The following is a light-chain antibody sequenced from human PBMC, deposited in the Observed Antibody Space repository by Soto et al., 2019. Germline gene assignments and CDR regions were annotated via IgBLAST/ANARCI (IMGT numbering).Light chain of an antibody. CDR1: NIDVGAYNY. V-gene: IGLV2-14*01. CDR3: SSHSNSLLV. J-gene: IGLJ3*02. CDR2: EVR. Sequence: QSALTQPASVSGSPGQSITISCTGTNIDVGAYNYVSWYQQHPNKAPKLLIYEVRNRPSGLSDRFSGSKTGNTASLTISGLQAEDEADYYCSSHSNSLLVFGGGTKLTVL.